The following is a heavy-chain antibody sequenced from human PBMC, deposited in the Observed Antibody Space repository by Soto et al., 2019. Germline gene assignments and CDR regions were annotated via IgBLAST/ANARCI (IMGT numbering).Heavy chain of an antibody. Sequence: GRSLRLSCAASGFNFSSLWLSCVRQAPRKGLEWVANIKQDGSGKYYVDSVKGRFTISRDNAKNSLYLQMNSLRAEDTAVYFCARIVILQLERKFEYWGQGALVTVS. V-gene: IGHV3-7*05. CDR2: IKQDGSGK. D-gene: IGHD6-6*01. J-gene: IGHJ4*02. CDR1: GFNFSSLW. CDR3: ARIVILQLERKFEY.